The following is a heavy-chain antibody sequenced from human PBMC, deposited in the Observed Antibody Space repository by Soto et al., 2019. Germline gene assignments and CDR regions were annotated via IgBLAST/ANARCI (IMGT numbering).Heavy chain of an antibody. CDR1: GFTFSDYY. V-gene: IGHV3-11*01. D-gene: IGHD2-2*01. CDR3: AREPDCSSPTCASD. Sequence: PGGSLRLSCAASGFTFSDYYMSWIRQAPGKGLEWVSYITSSGSTIYYADSVKGRFTISRDNAKNSLYLQMNSLRAEDTAVYYCAREPDCSSPTCASDWGQGTLVTVSS. CDR2: ITSSGSTI. J-gene: IGHJ4*02.